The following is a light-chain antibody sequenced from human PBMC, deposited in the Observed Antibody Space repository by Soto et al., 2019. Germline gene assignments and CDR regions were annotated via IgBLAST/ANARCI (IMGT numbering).Light chain of an antibody. J-gene: IGKJ5*01. V-gene: IGKV3-15*01. CDR1: QSAGTN. CDR2: GAF. CDR3: QQLNTYPPIT. Sequence: EIVMTQSPATLTVSPGERATLSCRASQSAGTNLAWYQQKPGQAPRLLIHGAFTRATGIPARFSGSGSGTEFTLTISSLQSEDFATYYCQQLNTYPPITFGQGTRLEIK.